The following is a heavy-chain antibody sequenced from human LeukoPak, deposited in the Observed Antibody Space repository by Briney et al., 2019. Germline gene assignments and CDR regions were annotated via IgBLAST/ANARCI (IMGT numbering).Heavy chain of an antibody. CDR3: ARETSSSDYYYYGMDV. V-gene: IGHV1-2*02. CDR2: INPNSGGT. CDR1: GYTFTGYY. D-gene: IGHD2-15*01. Sequence: ASVKVSCKASGYTFTGYYMHWVRQAPGQGLEWVGWINPNSGGTNYAQKFQGRVTMTRDTSISTAYMELSRLRSDDTAVYYCARETSSSDYYYYGMDVWGQGTTVTVSS. J-gene: IGHJ6*02.